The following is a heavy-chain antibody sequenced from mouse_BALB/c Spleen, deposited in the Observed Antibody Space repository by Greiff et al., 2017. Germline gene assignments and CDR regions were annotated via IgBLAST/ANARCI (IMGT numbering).Heavy chain of an antibody. D-gene: IGHD1-1*01. J-gene: IGHJ4*01. CDR2: INPGSGGT. CDR1: GFNIKDYY. Sequence: QVQLQQSGAELVRPGALVKLSCKASGFNIKDYYMHWVKQRPGQGLEWIGVINPGSGGTNYNEKFKGKATLTADKSSSTAYMQLSSLTSDDSAVYFCARSGYGSSYDYYAMDYWGQGTSVTVSS. CDR3: ARSGYGSSYDYYAMDY. V-gene: IGHV1-54*01.